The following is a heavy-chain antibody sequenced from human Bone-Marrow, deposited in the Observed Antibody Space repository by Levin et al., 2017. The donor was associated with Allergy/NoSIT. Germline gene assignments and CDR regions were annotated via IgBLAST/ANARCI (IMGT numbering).Heavy chain of an antibody. Sequence: ASVKVSCRASGYKFSNYYIHWVRQAPGHGLEWMGWVYGGTGEIKYSEKLKGRVTLTRETSATTVYMELSNLRSEDTAFYYCARMGFGEWGQGTLVIVSS. CDR2: VYGGTGEI. CDR3: ARMGFGE. CDR1: GYKFSNYY. J-gene: IGHJ4*02. V-gene: IGHV1-3*01. D-gene: IGHD3-10*01.